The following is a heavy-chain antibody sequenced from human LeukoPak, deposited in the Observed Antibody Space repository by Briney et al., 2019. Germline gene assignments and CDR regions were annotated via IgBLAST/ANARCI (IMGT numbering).Heavy chain of an antibody. D-gene: IGHD3-22*01. V-gene: IGHV4-4*07. CDR2: IYTSGST. CDR3: ARGVAESSGYYVGYYFDK. J-gene: IGHJ4*02. Sequence: SETLSLTCTVSGGYISSYYWSWIRQPAGKGLEWIGRIYTSGSTNYNPSLKSRVTISVDTSKNQFSLKLSSVTAADTAVYYCARGVAESSGYYVGYYFDKWGQGTLVTVSS. CDR1: GGYISSYY.